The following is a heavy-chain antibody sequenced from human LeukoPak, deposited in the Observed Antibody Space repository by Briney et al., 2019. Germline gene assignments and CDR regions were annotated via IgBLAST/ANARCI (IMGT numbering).Heavy chain of an antibody. CDR2: MYHSGST. V-gene: IGHV4-39*07. CDR1: GASINSDTYY. J-gene: IGHJ6*03. Sequence: SETLSLTCTVSGASINSDTYYWGWIRQPPGKGLEWIGTMYHSGSTNYNPSLKSRVTISVDTSKNQFSLKLSSVTAADTAVYYCARTANYYYYYLDVWGKGTTVTISS. CDR3: ARTANYYYYYLDV.